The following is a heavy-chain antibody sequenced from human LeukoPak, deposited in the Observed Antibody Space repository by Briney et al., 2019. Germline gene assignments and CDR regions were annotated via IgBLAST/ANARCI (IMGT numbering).Heavy chain of an antibody. CDR2: LYSGGSI. J-gene: IGHJ4*02. CDR1: GFTVSGNY. CDR3: ARDPSRGLYYFDH. Sequence: GGSLRLSCAASGFTVSGNYMSWVRQAPGKGLEWVSALYSGGSIYYADSVKGRFTISRDNSKNTLYLQMNSLRADDTAVYYCARDPSRGLYYFDHWGQGTLVTVSS. V-gene: IGHV3-53*01. D-gene: IGHD3-10*01.